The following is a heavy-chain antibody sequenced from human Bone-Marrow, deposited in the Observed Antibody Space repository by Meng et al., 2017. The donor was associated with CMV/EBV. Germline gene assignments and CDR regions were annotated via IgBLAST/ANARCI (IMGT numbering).Heavy chain of an antibody. V-gene: IGHV4-59*01. CDR3: AQQQLVSDWYFDL. D-gene: IGHD6-13*01. Sequence: SETLSLTCTVSGGSISSYYWSWIRQPPGKGLEWIGYIYYSGSTNYNPSLKSRVTISVDTSKNQFSLKLSSVTAADTAVYYCAQQQLVSDWYFDLWGRGTLVTVSS. CDR2: IYYSGST. CDR1: GGSISSYY. J-gene: IGHJ2*01.